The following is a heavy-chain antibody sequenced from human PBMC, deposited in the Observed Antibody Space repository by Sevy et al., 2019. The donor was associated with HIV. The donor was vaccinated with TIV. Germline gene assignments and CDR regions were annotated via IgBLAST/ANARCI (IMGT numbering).Heavy chain of an antibody. CDR3: ARVASGSGSHYTYDYYYGMDV. D-gene: IGHD3-10*01. CDR1: GGSISSYY. J-gene: IGHJ6*02. Sequence: SENLSLTCTVSGGSISSYYWSCIRQPPGKGLEWFGYIYYSGSTNYNPSLKSRVTISVDTSKNQSSLKLSSVTAADTAVYYWARVASGSGSHYTYDYYYGMDVWGQGTTVTVSS. V-gene: IGHV4-59*01. CDR2: IYYSGST.